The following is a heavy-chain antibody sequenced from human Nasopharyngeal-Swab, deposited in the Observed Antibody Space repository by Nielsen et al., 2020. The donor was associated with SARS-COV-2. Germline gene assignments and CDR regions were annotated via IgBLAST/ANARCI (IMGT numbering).Heavy chain of an antibody. D-gene: IGHD6-19*01. CDR2: ISSSSSYI. V-gene: IGHV3-21*03. CDR1: GFTFSSYS. CDR3: TTEVAVAY. J-gene: IGHJ4*02. Sequence: GESLKISCAASGFTFSSYSMNWVRQAPGKGLEWVSSISSSSSYIYYADSVKGRFTISRDNAKNSLYLQMNSLKTEDTAVYYCTTEVAVAYWGQGTLVTVSS.